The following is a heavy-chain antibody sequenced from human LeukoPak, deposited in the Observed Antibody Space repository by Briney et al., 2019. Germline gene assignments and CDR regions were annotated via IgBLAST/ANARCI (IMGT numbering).Heavy chain of an antibody. D-gene: IGHD1/OR15-1a*01. CDR2: ISPHGDIE. V-gene: IGHV3-30*18. J-gene: IGHJ4*02. Sequence: GGSLRLSCAASGFTFATFGIHWVRQAPGKGLEWVAAISPHGDIEYYTDSVKGRFTISRDNSKNMIYLQMNSLRGEDSAVYYCAKINNNDDYWGQGNLVTVSS. CDR3: AKINNNDDY. CDR1: GFTFATFG.